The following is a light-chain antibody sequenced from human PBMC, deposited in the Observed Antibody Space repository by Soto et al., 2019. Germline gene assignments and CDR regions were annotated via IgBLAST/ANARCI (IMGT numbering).Light chain of an antibody. V-gene: IGLV2-14*01. CDR3: SSYTTANTYV. Sequence: QSVLTQPASVSGSPGQSITISCTGTSSDVGGYNYVYWYQQHPGKAPKLMIYEVSNRPSGVSNRFSGSKSGNTASLTISGLQAEEEADYYCSSYTTANTYVFGTGTKVTVL. CDR2: EVS. J-gene: IGLJ1*01. CDR1: SSDVGGYNY.